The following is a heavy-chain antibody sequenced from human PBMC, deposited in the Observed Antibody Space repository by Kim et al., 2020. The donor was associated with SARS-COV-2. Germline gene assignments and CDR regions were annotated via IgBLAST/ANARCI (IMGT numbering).Heavy chain of an antibody. CDR1: GFSFTNCA. Sequence: GGSLRLSCAASGFSFTNCAMTWVRQAPGKGLEWLSAISNTGARTEYEDSVKGRFTISRDNSKNTLHLHMNSLRGDDTAVYYCAKRARSWCGIDLWGQGTL. J-gene: IGHJ5*02. V-gene: IGHV3-23*01. CDR3: AKRARSWCGIDL. D-gene: IGHD3-10*01. CDR2: ISNTGART.